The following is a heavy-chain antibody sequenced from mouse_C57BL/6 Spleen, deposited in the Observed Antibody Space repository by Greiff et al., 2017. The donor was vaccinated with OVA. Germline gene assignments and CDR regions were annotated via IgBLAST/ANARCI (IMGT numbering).Heavy chain of an antibody. V-gene: IGHV3-6*01. CDR2: ISYDGSN. J-gene: IGHJ3*01. Sequence: VQLKESGPGLVKPSQSLSLTCSVTGYSITSGYYWNWIRQFPGNKLEWMGYISYDGSNNYNPSLKNRISITRDTSKNQFFLKLNSVTTEDTATYYCARELRRTGFAYWGQGTLVTVSA. D-gene: IGHD2-4*01. CDR3: ARELRRTGFAY. CDR1: GYSITSGYY.